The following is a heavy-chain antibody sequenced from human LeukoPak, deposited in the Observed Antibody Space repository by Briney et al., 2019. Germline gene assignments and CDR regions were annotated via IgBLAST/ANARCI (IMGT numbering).Heavy chain of an antibody. V-gene: IGHV1-46*03. CDR1: GYTFTSYY. Sequence: ASVKVSCKASGYTFTSYYMHWVRQAPGQGLEWMGIINPSGGSTSYAQKFQGRVTMTRDTSTSTVYMELSSLRSEDTAVYYCARERIDEYSSSSGIDYWGQGTLVTVSS. J-gene: IGHJ4*02. CDR2: INPSGGST. CDR3: ARERIDEYSSSSGIDY. D-gene: IGHD6-6*01.